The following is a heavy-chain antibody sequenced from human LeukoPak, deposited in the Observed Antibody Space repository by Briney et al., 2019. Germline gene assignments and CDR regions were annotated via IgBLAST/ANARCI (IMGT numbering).Heavy chain of an antibody. CDR3: ATGRWFYLFDF. Sequence: PGGSLRLSCGASGFTVRSNKMMCVRQAPGKGLEWVSIIYAGGSAYYADSVKGRFTISRDNSKNTLYFQMNSLRVEDTAVYYCATGRWFYLFDFWGQGTMVTVSS. D-gene: IGHD3-10*01. CDR1: GFTVRSNK. J-gene: IGHJ4*02. V-gene: IGHV3-66*01. CDR2: IYAGGSA.